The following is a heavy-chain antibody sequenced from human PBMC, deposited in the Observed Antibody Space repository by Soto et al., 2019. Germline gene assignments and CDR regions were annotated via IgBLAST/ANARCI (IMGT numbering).Heavy chain of an antibody. CDR3: AKDLPTSTYSSSLGKPVGNWFDP. Sequence: QVQLVESGGGVVQPGRSLRLSCAASGFTFSSYGMHWVRQAPGKGLEWVAVISYDGSNKYYADSVKGRFTISRDNSKNTLYLHMNSLRAEDTAVYYCAKDLPTSTYSSSLGKPVGNWFDPWGQGTLVTVSS. V-gene: IGHV3-30*18. D-gene: IGHD6-13*01. J-gene: IGHJ5*02. CDR1: GFTFSSYG. CDR2: ISYDGSNK.